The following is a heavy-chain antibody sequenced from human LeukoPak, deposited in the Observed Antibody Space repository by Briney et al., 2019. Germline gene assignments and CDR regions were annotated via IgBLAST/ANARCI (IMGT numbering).Heavy chain of an antibody. D-gene: IGHD5-12*01. CDR1: GFTFSSYA. CDR3: AKDLDIVATITGN. J-gene: IGHJ4*02. CDR2: VSGSGGST. Sequence: GGSLRLSCAASGFTFSSYAMSWVRQAPGKGLEWVSGVSGSGGSTYYADSVKGRFTISRDNSKNALYLQMNSLRAEDTAVYYCAKDLDIVATITGNWGQGTLVTVSS. V-gene: IGHV3-23*01.